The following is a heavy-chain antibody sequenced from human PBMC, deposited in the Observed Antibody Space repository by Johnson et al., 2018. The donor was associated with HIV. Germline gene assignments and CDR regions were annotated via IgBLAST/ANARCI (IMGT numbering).Heavy chain of an antibody. CDR1: GFTLSSYA. CDR3: ARQKLGGGWTLDDAFDI. V-gene: IGHV3-30*04. J-gene: IGHJ3*02. Sequence: QVQLVESGGGVVQPGRSLRVSCVASGFTLSSYAMHWVRQAPGKGLEWVAVVSYDGSNKYYADSVKGRFTISRDNSKNTLFLQMNSLRAEDTAVYYCARQKLGGGWTLDDAFDIWGQGTMVTVSS. D-gene: IGHD3-16*01. CDR2: VSYDGSNK.